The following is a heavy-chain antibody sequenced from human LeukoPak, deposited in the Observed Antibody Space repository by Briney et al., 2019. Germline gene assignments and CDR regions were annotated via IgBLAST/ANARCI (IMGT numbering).Heavy chain of an antibody. Sequence: GESLKISCKGSGYTFSNYWIAWVRQMPGKGLEWMGIIYPGDSDTRYSPSFEGQVTFSADKSTSTAFLQWSSLKASDTAMYYCARHAYDSDTWGQGTLVTVSS. J-gene: IGHJ5*02. V-gene: IGHV5-51*01. D-gene: IGHD3-22*01. CDR3: ARHAYDSDT. CDR1: GYTFSNYW. CDR2: IYPGDSDT.